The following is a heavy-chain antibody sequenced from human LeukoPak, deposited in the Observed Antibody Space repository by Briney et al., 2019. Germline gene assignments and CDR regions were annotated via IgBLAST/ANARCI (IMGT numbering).Heavy chain of an antibody. Sequence: ASVKVSCKVSGFTLTELSMHWVRQAPGKGLEWMGWISAYNGNTNYAQKLQGRVTMTRDTSISTAYMELSRLRSDDTAVYYCARDPVTVVVVAPYARFDPWGQGTLVTVSS. CDR1: GFTLTELS. CDR3: ARDPVTVVVVAPYARFDP. J-gene: IGHJ5*02. V-gene: IGHV1-2*02. CDR2: ISAYNGNT. D-gene: IGHD2-15*01.